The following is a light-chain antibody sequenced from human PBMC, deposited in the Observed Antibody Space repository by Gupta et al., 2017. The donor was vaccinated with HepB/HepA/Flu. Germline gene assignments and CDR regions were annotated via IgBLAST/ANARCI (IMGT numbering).Light chain of an antibody. CDR3: QQYNIWPLT. CDR2: GAS. J-gene: IGKJ4*01. V-gene: IGKV3-15*01. CDR1: QSVSSN. Sequence: PGERVTLACRASQSVSSNLAWYHQKPGQAPRLLMYGASTRATGIPARFSGSGSGTEFTLTISSLQSEDFAVYYCQQYNIWPLTFGGGTKVEIK.